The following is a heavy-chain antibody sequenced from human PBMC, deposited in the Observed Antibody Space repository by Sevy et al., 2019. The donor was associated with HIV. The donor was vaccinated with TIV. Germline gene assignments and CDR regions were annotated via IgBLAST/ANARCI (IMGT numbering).Heavy chain of an antibody. CDR2: FDPEDGET. J-gene: IGHJ4*02. CDR3: VTTKDCYDSCGSPFDF. D-gene: IGHD3-22*01. V-gene: IGHV1-24*01. Sequence: ASVKVSCKVSGYTLTNLSMHWVRQAPGKGLEWMGSFDPEDGETIYAQKFQGRVTMTEDTSTDTSYMEVSSLRSEDTAVYFCVTTKDCYDSCGSPFDFWGQGTLVTVSS. CDR1: GYTLTNLS.